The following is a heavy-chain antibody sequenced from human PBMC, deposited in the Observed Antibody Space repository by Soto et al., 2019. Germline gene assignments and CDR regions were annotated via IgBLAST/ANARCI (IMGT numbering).Heavy chain of an antibody. J-gene: IGHJ5*02. Sequence: QVQLQESGPRLVRPSGTLSLTCTISGGSFGTNYWSWIRQAPGKGLEWIGYTYYTGSTKYNPSLKSRATISVDTSNNQFSLTLNSAAAADTAVYYCATDSAGRGPFDPWGQGILVTVSS. CDR1: GGSFGTNY. CDR3: ATDSAGRGPFDP. V-gene: IGHV4-59*13. D-gene: IGHD3-10*01. CDR2: TYYTGST.